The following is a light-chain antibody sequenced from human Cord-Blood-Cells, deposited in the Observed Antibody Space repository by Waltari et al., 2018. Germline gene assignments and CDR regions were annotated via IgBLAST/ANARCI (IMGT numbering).Light chain of an antibody. CDR1: QSVSSN. V-gene: IGKV3-15*01. CDR2: GAS. J-gene: IGKJ3*01. CDR3: QQYNNWLFT. Sequence: TQSPATLTEFPGERATLSCRASQSVSSNLAWYQQKPGQAPRLLIYGASTRATGIPARFSGSGSGTEFTLTISSLQSEDFAVYYCQQYNNWLFTFGPGTKVDIK.